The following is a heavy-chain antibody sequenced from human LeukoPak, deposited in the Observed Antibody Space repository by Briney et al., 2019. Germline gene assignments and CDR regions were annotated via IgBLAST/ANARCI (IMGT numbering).Heavy chain of an antibody. Sequence: GGSLRLSCAASGFTFDDYGMSWVRQAPGKGLEWVSGINWNGGSTGYADSVKGRFTISRDNAKNSLYLQMNSLRAEDTAVYYCAKGSSSWFRGYFDYWGQGTLVTVSS. CDR3: AKGSSSWFRGYFDY. J-gene: IGHJ4*02. D-gene: IGHD6-13*01. V-gene: IGHV3-20*04. CDR1: GFTFDDYG. CDR2: INWNGGST.